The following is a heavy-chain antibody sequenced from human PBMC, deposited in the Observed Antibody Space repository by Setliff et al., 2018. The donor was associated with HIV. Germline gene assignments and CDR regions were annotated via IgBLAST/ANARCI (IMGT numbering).Heavy chain of an antibody. Sequence: SETLSLTCAVSGDSISSYSWNWIRQSPGGGLEWIGFIFSSGSTKYNPSLQSRVTMSIDTSKHQFSLRLTSVTAADTAVYYCARRIDDSGSFPDKNWFDTWGQGSLVTVSS. CDR3: ARRIDDSGSFPDKNWFDT. J-gene: IGHJ5*02. D-gene: IGHD3-10*01. V-gene: IGHV4-4*09. CDR2: IFSSGST. CDR1: GDSISSYS.